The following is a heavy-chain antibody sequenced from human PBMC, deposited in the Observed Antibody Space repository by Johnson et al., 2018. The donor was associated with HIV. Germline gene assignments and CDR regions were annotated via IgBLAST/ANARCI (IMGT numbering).Heavy chain of an antibody. Sequence: VQLVESGGGLVQPGGSLRLSWAASGSTFSSYAMSWVRQAPGTGREWVSVSYSGGSTYHADSVKGRFTISRDNSKNMVYLQMNSLRAEDTAVYYCARGYILTGYSGAFDLWGQGTMVTVSS. J-gene: IGHJ3*01. CDR1: GSTFSSYA. V-gene: IGHV3-66*01. CDR3: ARGYILTGYSGAFDL. D-gene: IGHD3-9*01. CDR2: SYSGGST.